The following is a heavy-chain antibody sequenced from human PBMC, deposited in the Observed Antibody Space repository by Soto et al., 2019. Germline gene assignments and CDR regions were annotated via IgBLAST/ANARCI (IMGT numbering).Heavy chain of an antibody. CDR1: GFTFSSYG. CDR3: ARVGVADYLNYFEY. J-gene: IGHJ4*02. V-gene: IGHV3-33*03. D-gene: IGHD4-17*01. CDR2: IWYDGSKE. Sequence: QVQLVESGGGVVQPGRSLRLSCAASGFTFSSYGMYWVRQAPGKGLEWVALIWYDGSKEYYADSVKGRFTISRDNSKNTLYLQINSVRAEDTAVYYCARVGVADYLNYFEYWGQGTLVTVSS.